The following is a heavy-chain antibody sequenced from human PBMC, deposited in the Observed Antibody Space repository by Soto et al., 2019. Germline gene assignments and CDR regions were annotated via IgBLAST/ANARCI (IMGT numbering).Heavy chain of an antibody. J-gene: IGHJ4*02. CDR2: ISYDGTNK. Sequence: QVQLAESGGGVVQPGKSLRIACGASGFILSDYGVHWVRQAPGKGLDWVAFISYDGTNKYYADSVKGRFTISRDNSKNTLFLQMISLRAEYTSVHYLATMGAVAGDFDLLGQGTLVTVSS. CDR1: GFILSDYG. V-gene: IGHV3-33*01. CDR3: ATMGAVAGDFDL. D-gene: IGHD6-19*01.